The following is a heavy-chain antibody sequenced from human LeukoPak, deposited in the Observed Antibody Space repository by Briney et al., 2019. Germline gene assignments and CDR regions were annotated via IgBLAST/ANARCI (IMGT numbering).Heavy chain of an antibody. J-gene: IGHJ4*02. CDR2: INPDGSQK. V-gene: IGHV3-7*01. CDR3: AAWTDRGYNF. Sequence: GESLRLSCAASGFTFSGSWMNWVRQAPGKGLEWVANINPDGSQKRFVDSVMGRFTTSRDNAKNSLYLQMNSLRVEDTAVFYCAAWTDRGYNFWGQGTLVTVSS. CDR1: GFTFSGSW. D-gene: IGHD5-24*01.